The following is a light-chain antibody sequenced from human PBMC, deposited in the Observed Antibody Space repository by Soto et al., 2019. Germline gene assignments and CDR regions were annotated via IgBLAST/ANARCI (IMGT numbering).Light chain of an antibody. CDR3: MQSTHLPWT. CDR2: KVS. Sequence: VVMTQSPLSLPVTLGQPASVSCRSSQSLVYSDGNTYLNWFHQRPGQSPRRLIYKVSNRDSGVPDRFSGSGAATDFTLKISRVEAEDIGVYYCMQSTHLPWTFGQGTKVEIK. V-gene: IGKV2-30*01. J-gene: IGKJ1*01. CDR1: QSLVYSDGNTY.